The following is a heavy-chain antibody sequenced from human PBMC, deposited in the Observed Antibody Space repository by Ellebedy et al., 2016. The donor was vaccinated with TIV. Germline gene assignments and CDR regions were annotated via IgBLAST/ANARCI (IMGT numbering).Heavy chain of an antibody. J-gene: IGHJ4*02. CDR2: IFPGDSDT. V-gene: IGHV5-51*01. CDR3: ARREGLSKVDY. CDR1: GYSFTTYW. D-gene: IGHD3/OR15-3a*01. Sequence: KVSCKGSGYSFTTYWIGWVRQMPGKGLEWMGVIFPGDSDTRYSPSFPGQVTIPVDNSISTAYLQWSGLKAADTAIYYCARREGLSKVDYWGQGTLVTVSS.